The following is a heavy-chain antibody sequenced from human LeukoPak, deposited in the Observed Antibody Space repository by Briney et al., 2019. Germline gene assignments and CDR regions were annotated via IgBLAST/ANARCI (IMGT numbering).Heavy chain of an antibody. Sequence: SETLSLTCAVSAASFNKTNWWSWVRQPPGKGLEWIGEISHSGSTNYNPSLKSRVTISVGKPKNLVSLKLISVTAADTAVYFCAQTDYGELDYWGQGTLVTVSS. CDR3: AQTDYGELDY. CDR2: ISHSGST. CDR1: AASFNKTNW. V-gene: IGHV4-4*02. D-gene: IGHD4/OR15-4a*01. J-gene: IGHJ4*02.